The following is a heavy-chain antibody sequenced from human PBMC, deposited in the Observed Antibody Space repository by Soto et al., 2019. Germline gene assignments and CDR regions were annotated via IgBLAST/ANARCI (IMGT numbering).Heavy chain of an antibody. Sequence: QMRLVQSGPEVKKPGTSVKVSCKASGFTFTSSAVQWVRQARGQRLEWIGWIVVGSGNTNYAQKFQERVTITRDMSTSTAYMELSSLRSEDTAVYYCAASYYYGSGSYYTLGLWGQGTLVTVSS. CDR3: AASYYYGSGSYYTLGL. V-gene: IGHV1-58*01. CDR2: IVVGSGNT. J-gene: IGHJ4*02. D-gene: IGHD3-10*01. CDR1: GFTFTSSA.